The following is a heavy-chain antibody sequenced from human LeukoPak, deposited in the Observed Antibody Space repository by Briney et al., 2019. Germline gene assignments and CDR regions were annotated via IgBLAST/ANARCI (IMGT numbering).Heavy chain of an antibody. CDR1: GGTFSSYA. J-gene: IGHJ4*02. CDR2: IIPILGIA. CDR3: ASFATSAGATYADY. Sequence: GASVKVSCKASGGTFSSYAIGWVRQAPGQGLEWMGGIIPILGIANYAQKFQGRVTITADKSTSTAYMELSSLRSEDTAVYYCASFATSAGATYADYWGQGTLVTVSS. V-gene: IGHV1-69*10. D-gene: IGHD1-26*01.